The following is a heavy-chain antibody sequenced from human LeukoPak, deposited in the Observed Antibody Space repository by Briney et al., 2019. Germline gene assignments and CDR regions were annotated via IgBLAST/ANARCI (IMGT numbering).Heavy chain of an antibody. CDR3: ARHNYVLRFDY. CDR2: IYYSGST. V-gene: IGHV4-59*01. CDR1: GGSISSYY. J-gene: IGHJ4*02. D-gene: IGHD4-11*01. Sequence: SETLSLTCTVSGGSISSYYWSWIRQPPGKGLEWIGYIYYSGSTNYNPSLKSRVTISVDTSKNQFSLKLSSVTAADTAVYYCARHNYVLRFDYWGQGTLVTISS.